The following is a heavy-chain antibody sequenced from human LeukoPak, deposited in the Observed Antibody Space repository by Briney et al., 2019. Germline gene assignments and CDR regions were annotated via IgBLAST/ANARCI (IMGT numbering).Heavy chain of an antibody. J-gene: IGHJ4*02. CDR2: ISDDGRSK. V-gene: IGHV3-30*18. D-gene: IGHD4-17*01. CDR1: GFSFISYG. Sequence: GGSLRLSCAASGFSFISYGMHWVRQAPGKGLEWVGVISDDGRSKDYADSVKGRFTISRDNSKDTLYLQMNSLRDEDTAVYYCAKRPSDYGDYVSYFDYWGQGALVTVSS. CDR3: AKRPSDYGDYVSYFDY.